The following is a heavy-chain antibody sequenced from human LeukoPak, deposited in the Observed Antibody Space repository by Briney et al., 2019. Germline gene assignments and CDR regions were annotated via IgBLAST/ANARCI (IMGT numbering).Heavy chain of an antibody. Sequence: GGSLRLSCAASGFTVSSNYMSWVRQAAGKRLEWVSVIYSGGNIYYADSVKGRFTISRDNSENTLYLQMNSLRAEDTAVYYCARSPHGGNVFFDFWGQGTLVTVSS. CDR2: IYSGGNI. J-gene: IGHJ4*02. V-gene: IGHV3-66*01. CDR1: GFTVSSNY. D-gene: IGHD4-23*01. CDR3: ARSPHGGNVFFDF.